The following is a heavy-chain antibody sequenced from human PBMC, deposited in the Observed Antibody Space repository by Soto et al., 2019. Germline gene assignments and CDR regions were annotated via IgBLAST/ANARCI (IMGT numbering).Heavy chain of an antibody. D-gene: IGHD2-15*01. CDR2: IVPIFGTA. CDR1: GGTFTSYA. Sequence: QVQLVQSGAEVKKPGSSVKVSCKASGGTFTSYAISWVRQAPGQGLEGMGGIVPIFGTANYASKFQGRVTINADEATSTADVELSSRRSEDTAVYYCARGVASYRDGMDVWGQGTTVTVSS. V-gene: IGHV1-69*01. J-gene: IGHJ6*02. CDR3: ARGVASYRDGMDV.